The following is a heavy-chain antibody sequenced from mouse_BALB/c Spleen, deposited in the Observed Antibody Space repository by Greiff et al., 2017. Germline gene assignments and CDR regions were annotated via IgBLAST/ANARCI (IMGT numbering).Heavy chain of an antibody. CDR1: GFSLSTSGMG. V-gene: IGHV8-12*01. J-gene: IGHJ4*01. CDR3: ARIAYDYDEGDYAMDY. D-gene: IGHD2-4*01. Sequence: QVTLKVSGPGILQPSQTLSLTCSFSGFSLSTSGMGVSWIRQPSGKGLEWLAHIYWDDDKRYNPSLKSRLTISKDTSSNQVFLKITSVDTADTATYYCARIAYDYDEGDYAMDYWGQGTSVTVSS. CDR2: IYWDDDK.